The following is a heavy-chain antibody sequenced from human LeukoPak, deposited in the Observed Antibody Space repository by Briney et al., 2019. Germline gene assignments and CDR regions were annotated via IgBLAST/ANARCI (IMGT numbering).Heavy chain of an antibody. D-gene: IGHD3-22*01. J-gene: IGHJ5*02. CDR1: GGSISSGSYY. V-gene: IGHV4-61*02. Sequence: SETLSLTCTVSGGSISSGSYYWSWIRQPAGKGLEWIGRIYTSGSTNYNPSLKSRVTISVDTSKNQFSLKLISVTAADTAVYYCARDRGDYYDSSENWFDPWGQGTLVTVSS. CDR3: ARDRGDYYDSSENWFDP. CDR2: IYTSGST.